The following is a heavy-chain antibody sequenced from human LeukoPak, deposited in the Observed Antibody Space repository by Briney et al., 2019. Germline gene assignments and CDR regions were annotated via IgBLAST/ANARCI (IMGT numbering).Heavy chain of an antibody. D-gene: IGHD3-3*01. V-gene: IGHV4-34*01. CDR1: GGSFSGYY. Sequence: SETLPLTCAVYGGSFSGYYWSWIRQPPGKGLEWIGEINHSGSTNYNPSLKSRVTISVDTSKNQFSLKLSSVTAADTAVYYCARAVRRTIFGVVILDHFDYWGQGTLVTVSS. J-gene: IGHJ4*02. CDR3: ARAVRRTIFGVVILDHFDY. CDR2: INHSGST.